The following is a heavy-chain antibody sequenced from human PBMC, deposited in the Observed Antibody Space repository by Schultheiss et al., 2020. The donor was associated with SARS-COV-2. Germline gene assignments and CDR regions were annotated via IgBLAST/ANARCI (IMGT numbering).Heavy chain of an antibody. D-gene: IGHD3-22*01. J-gene: IGHJ4*02. CDR1: GGSISSSSYY. Sequence: SETLSLTCTVSGGSISSSSYYWGWIRQPPGKGLEWIGEINHSGSTNYNPSLKSRVTISVDTSKNQFSLKLSSVTAADTAVYYCARGPSYDSSGYYYWGQGTLVTVSS. CDR3: ARGPSYDSSGYYY. CDR2: INHSGST. V-gene: IGHV4-39*07.